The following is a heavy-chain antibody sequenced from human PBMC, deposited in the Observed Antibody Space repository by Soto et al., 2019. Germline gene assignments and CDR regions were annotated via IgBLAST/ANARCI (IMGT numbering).Heavy chain of an antibody. V-gene: IGHV1-69*08. D-gene: IGHD2-2*01. CDR2: IIPILGIA. CDR1: GGTFSSYT. J-gene: IGHJ5*02. CDR3: ARDPYGSSTSGYGDWFDP. Sequence: QVQLVQSGAEVKKPGSSVKVSCKASGGTFSSYTISWVRQAPGQGLEWMGRIIPILGIANYAQKFQGRVTITADKSTSTAYMELSSLRSEDTAVYYCARDPYGSSTSGYGDWFDPWGQGTLVTVSS.